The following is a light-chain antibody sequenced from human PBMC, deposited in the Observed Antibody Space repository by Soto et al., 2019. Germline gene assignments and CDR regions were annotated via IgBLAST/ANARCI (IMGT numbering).Light chain of an antibody. CDR1: QSIGTW. CDR2: DAS. J-gene: IGKJ3*01. V-gene: IGKV1-5*01. CDR3: QQYNSFSGVT. Sequence: DIQMTQSPSTLSASVGDRVTITCRASQSIGTWLAWYQQKPGKAPKLLIYDASILESGVPSRFSGSGSGTEFTLTISSLQPDDFATYYCQQYNSFSGVTFGPGTKVDI.